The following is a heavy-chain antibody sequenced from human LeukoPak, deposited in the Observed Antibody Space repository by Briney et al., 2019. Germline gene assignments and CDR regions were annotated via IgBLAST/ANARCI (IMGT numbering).Heavy chain of an antibody. D-gene: IGHD2-2*01. J-gene: IGHJ4*02. CDR2: ISGSGGST. CDR1: GFTFSSYA. V-gene: IGHV3-23*01. CDR3: AKDWDCSSTSCYGGNY. Sequence: PGGSLRLSCAASGFTFSSYAMSWVRQAPGKGLEWVSAISGSGGSTYYADSVKGRFTISRDNSKNTLYLQMNSLRAEDTAVYYCAKDWDCSSTSCYGGNYWGQGTLVTVSS.